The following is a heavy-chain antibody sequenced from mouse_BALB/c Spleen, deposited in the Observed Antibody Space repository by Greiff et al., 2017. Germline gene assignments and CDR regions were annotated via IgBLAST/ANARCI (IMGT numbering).Heavy chain of an antibody. CDR1: GFTFSSYA. D-gene: IGHD1-1*01. CDR2: ISSGGSYT. V-gene: IGHV5-9-4*01. J-gene: IGHJ4*01. Sequence: EVQLVESGGGLVKPGGSLKLSCAASGFTFSSYAMSWVRQSPEKRLEWVAEISSGGSYTYYPDTVTGRFTIARDNAKNTLYLEMSSLRSEDTAMYYGARPHDCGSRRGAMDYWGQGTSVTVSS. CDR3: ARPHDCGSRRGAMDY.